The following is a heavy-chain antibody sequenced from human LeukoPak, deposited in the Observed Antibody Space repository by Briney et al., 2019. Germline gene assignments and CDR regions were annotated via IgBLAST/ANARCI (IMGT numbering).Heavy chain of an antibody. J-gene: IGHJ4*02. Sequence: PGRSLRLSCAASGSTFSSYWMHWVRQAPGKGPVWVSRINRDGSKTDYADSVRGRFTISRDNAKNTLYLQLNSPRAEDTAVYYCARDIETAAIDYWGRGTLVTVSS. D-gene: IGHD6-13*01. CDR1: GSTFSSYW. CDR2: INRDGSKT. V-gene: IGHV3-74*01. CDR3: ARDIETAAIDY.